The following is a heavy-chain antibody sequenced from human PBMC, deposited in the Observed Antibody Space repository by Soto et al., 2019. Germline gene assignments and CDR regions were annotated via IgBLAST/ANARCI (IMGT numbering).Heavy chain of an antibody. Sequence: QVQLVESGGGVVQPGRSLRLSRAASGFTFSSYGMHWVRQAPGKGLEWVAVIWYDGSNKYYADSVKGRFTISRDNSKNTLYLQMTSLRAEATAVYYCAREYSSSSGAWFDPWGQGTLVTVSS. D-gene: IGHD6-6*01. CDR1: GFTFSSYG. CDR2: IWYDGSNK. V-gene: IGHV3-33*01. J-gene: IGHJ5*02. CDR3: AREYSSSSGAWFDP.